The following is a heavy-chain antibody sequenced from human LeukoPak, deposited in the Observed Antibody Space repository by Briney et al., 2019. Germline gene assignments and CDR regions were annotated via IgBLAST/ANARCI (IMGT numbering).Heavy chain of an antibody. Sequence: GGPLRLSCAVSGFTVSSNYFSWVRQAPGKGLEWVSVIYTEGTTYYADSVKGRSIISRDNSKNTVYLQMNSLRVEDTAVYYCASEGDWGRGTLVTVSS. V-gene: IGHV3-66*01. CDR3: ASEGD. CDR2: IYTEGTT. CDR1: GFTVSSNY. J-gene: IGHJ4*02. D-gene: IGHD3-16*01.